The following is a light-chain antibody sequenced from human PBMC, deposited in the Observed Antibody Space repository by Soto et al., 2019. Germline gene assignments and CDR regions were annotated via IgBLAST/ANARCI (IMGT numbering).Light chain of an antibody. J-gene: IGKJ1*01. V-gene: IGKV1-39*01. CDR2: AAS. Sequence: DIQMTQSPSSLSASVGDRVTITCRASQSITTYLNWYRQKPGEAPELLIYAASSLQGGVPSRVTGGGSGTEFTLTISSLQPEDFATYFCQQTDRTPWTFGQGTKVEIK. CDR3: QQTDRTPWT. CDR1: QSITTY.